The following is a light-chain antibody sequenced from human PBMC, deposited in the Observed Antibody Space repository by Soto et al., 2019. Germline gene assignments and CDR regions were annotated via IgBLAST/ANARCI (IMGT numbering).Light chain of an antibody. Sequence: QSVLTQLASASGTPGQRVTISCSGGTSNIGTNAVYWFQLLPGTAPKLLIYYSNHRPSGISDRFSGSKSGTSASLAISGLRPEDEADYYCAAWDDRLRGYVFATGTKVTVL. CDR3: AAWDDRLRGYV. V-gene: IGLV1-47*01. J-gene: IGLJ1*01. CDR1: TSNIGTNA. CDR2: YSN.